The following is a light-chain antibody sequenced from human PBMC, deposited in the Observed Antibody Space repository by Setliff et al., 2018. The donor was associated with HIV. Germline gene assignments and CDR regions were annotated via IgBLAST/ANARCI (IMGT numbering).Light chain of an antibody. CDR1: ISDIGSYNF. J-gene: IGLJ1*01. CDR2: DVT. V-gene: IGLV2-14*03. Sequence: QSALTQPASVSGSPGQSITISCTGTISDIGSYNFVSWYQQHPGKAPKLIISDVTKRPSGVSDRFSGSKSGHTASLTISGLQAEDEADYYCSSYTTSSTYVFGIGTKGNVL. CDR3: SSYTTSSTYV.